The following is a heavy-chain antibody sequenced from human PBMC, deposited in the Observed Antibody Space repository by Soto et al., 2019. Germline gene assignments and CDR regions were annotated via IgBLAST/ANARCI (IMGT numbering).Heavy chain of an antibody. J-gene: IGHJ4*02. D-gene: IGHD2-2*01. CDR2: IYHSGST. CDR3: ARAVVVVVPAAIFDY. CDR1: GYSISLGYY. Sequence: PSETLSLTCAVSGYSISLGYYWGWIRQPPGKGLEWIGSIYHSGSTYYNPSLKSRVTISVDTSKNQFSLKLSSVTAADTAVYYCARAVVVVVPAAIFDYWGQGTLVTVSS. V-gene: IGHV4-38-2*01.